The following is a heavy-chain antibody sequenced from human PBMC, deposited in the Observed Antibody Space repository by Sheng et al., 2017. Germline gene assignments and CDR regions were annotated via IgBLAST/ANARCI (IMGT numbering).Heavy chain of an antibody. V-gene: IGHV1-2*06. CDR1: IHLHRLL. D-gene: IGHD4-17*01. CDR2: INPNSGGT. J-gene: IGHJ6*03. Sequence: QVQLVQSGAEMKKPGASVKGLLQGFWIHLHRLLYALGATGPWTRLEWMGRINPNSGGTNYAQKFQGRVTXTRDTSXSTAYMELSRLRSDDTAVYYCARAKMNYGGLFIWGATYYYMDVWGKGTKVTVSS. CDR3: ARAKMNYGGLFIWGATYYYMDV.